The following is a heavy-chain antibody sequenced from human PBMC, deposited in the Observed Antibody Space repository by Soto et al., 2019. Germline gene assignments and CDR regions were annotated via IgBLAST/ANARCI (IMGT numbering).Heavy chain of an antibody. V-gene: IGHV3-23*01. D-gene: IGHD2-2*01. Sequence: PGGSLRLCCPHSGLTFSSYVMRWVRQAPEKGMEWVSTISGSGDSTYYADSVKGRFTISRDNSKKTLYLQMNSLRAEDTAVYYCSKRPYDWVSTSCQVGMDVWGQGTAVT. CDR3: SKRPYDWVSTSCQVGMDV. J-gene: IGHJ6*02. CDR2: ISGSGDST. CDR1: GLTFSSYV.